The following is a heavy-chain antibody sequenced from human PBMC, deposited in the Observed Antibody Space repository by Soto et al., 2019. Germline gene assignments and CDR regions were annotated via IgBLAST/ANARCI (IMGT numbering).Heavy chain of an antibody. CDR2: TYTNERT. CDR1: GGSITNYY. D-gene: IGHD3-16*01. Sequence: QVQLQQSGPGLVKASETLSLTCTVSGGSITNYYWSWIRQPAGKGLEWIGRTYTNERTNFNLSFKSRVTMSVDTSKNQFTLNLRDVTAADTAVYFCARDDYKDGGNNWFDPWGPGTLVSVSS. CDR3: ARDDYKDGGNNWFDP. J-gene: IGHJ5*02. V-gene: IGHV4-4*07.